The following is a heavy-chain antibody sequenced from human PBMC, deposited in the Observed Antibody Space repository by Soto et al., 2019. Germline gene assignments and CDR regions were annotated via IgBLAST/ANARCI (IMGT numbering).Heavy chain of an antibody. CDR3: ASGCSSPSFYYGLDRD. CDR1: GGTFTNFA. D-gene: IGHD2-2*01. V-gene: IGHV1-69*01. CDR2: IIPISATA. J-gene: IGHJ4*02. Sequence: QVQLVQSGSEVKKPGSSMKFSCKASGGTFTNFAFSWVRQAPGQGIEWMGGIIPISATAHYAQKFQGRVTITADESRSTAYMEMSSLRSDDTSVYYCASGCSSPSFYYGLDRDWGQGTLVTVSS.